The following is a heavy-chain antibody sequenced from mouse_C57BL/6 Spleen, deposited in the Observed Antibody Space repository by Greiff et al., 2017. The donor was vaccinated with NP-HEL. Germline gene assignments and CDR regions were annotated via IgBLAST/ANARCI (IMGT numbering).Heavy chain of an antibody. CDR2: IHPSDSDT. J-gene: IGHJ3*01. D-gene: IGHD1-1*01. V-gene: IGHV1-74*01. CDR3: AAYYYGSSRGAY. CDR1: GYTFTSYW. Sequence: VQLQQPGAELVKPGASVKVSCKASGYTFTSYWMHWVKQRPGQGLEWIGRIHPSDSDTNYNQKFKGKATFTVDKSSSTAYMQLSSLTSEDSAVYYCAAYYYGSSRGAYWGQGTLVTVSA.